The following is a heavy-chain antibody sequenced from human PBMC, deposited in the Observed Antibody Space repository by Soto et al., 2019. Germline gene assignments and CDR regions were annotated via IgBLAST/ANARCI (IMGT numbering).Heavy chain of an antibody. CDR1: GGTFRTSA. V-gene: IGHV1-69*12. Sequence: QVQLVQSGAEVKRPGSSVKVSCKASGGTFRTSAISWVRQAPGQGLEWVGGIMPVFATPDYAQNFQGRVTITADESTTTAYLELTSLRADDTAVYYCARDKDRLQLGGNYYYILDVWGQGTAITVSS. J-gene: IGHJ6*02. CDR2: IMPVFATP. D-gene: IGHD1-1*01. CDR3: ARDKDRLQLGGNYYYILDV.